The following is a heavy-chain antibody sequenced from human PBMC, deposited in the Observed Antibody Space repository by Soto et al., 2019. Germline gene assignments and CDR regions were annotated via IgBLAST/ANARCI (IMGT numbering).Heavy chain of an antibody. CDR2: INPNSGGP. Sequence: XSVKVSCKTSGYTFTYYYMHWVRHAPGQGLEWMGWINPNSGGPISAQKFQGRVTMTRDTSISAAYLELSRLRSDDTAVYYCARGGTTSLDYWGQGTQVTVSS. CDR1: GYTFTYYY. J-gene: IGHJ4*02. CDR3: ARGGTTSLDY. V-gene: IGHV1-2*02. D-gene: IGHD1-1*01.